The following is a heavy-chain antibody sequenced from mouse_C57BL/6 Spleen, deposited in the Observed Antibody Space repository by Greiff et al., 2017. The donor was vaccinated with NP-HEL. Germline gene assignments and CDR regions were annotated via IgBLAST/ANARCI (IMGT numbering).Heavy chain of an antibody. CDR2: ISSGSSTI. CDR3: ARRPLWDYYAMDY. V-gene: IGHV5-17*01. Sequence: VQLKESGGGLVKPGGSLKLSCAASGFTFSDYGMHWVRQAPEKGLEWVAYISSGSSTIYYADTVKGRFTISRDNAKNTLFLQMTSLRSEDTAMYYCARRPLWDYYAMDYWGQGTSVTVSS. CDR1: GFTFSDYG. D-gene: IGHD1-1*02. J-gene: IGHJ4*01.